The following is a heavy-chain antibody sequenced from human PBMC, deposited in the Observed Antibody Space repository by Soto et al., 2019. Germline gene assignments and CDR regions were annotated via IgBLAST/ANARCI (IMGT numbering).Heavy chain of an antibody. CDR3: CVVKGLDQYSTSDYWFDP. J-gene: IGHJ5*02. D-gene: IGHD2-15*01. V-gene: IGHV3-15*01. Sequence: GGSLRLSCAASGFTFSNSWMSWVRQAPGKGLEWVGGITSKAGSESKDSGAPGRGRFTISSDDAKDTLYMKMNSLRIADRYDCYCCVVKGLDQYSTSDYWFDPWGPGTLVTVSS. CDR1: GFTFSNSW. CDR2: ITSKAGSESK.